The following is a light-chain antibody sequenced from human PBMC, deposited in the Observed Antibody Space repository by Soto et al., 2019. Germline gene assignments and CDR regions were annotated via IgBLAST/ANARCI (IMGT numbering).Light chain of an antibody. CDR1: QGISSY. J-gene: IGKJ1*01. CDR2: AAS. CDR3: QQLNSYPRT. Sequence: DIHLTQSPSFLSASIGDRVTITCRASQGISSYLAWYQQKPGRAPKVLIYAASTLQSGVPSRFSGSGSGTEFTLTISSLQPEDFATYYCQQLNSYPRTFGQGTKVDIK. V-gene: IGKV1-9*01.